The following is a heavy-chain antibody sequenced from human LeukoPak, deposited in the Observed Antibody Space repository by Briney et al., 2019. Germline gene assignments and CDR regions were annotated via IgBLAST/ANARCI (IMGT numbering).Heavy chain of an antibody. D-gene: IGHD3-16*01. CDR2: ISSSSSTI. V-gene: IGHV3-48*01. CDR1: GFTFSSYE. Sequence: PGGSLRLSCAASGFTFSSYEMNWVRQAPGKGLEWVSYISSSSSTIYYADSVKGRFTISRDNAKNSLYLQMNSLRAEDMAVYYCARVAYDYVWGSYDYYYYMDVWGKGTTVTVSS. J-gene: IGHJ6*03. CDR3: ARVAYDYVWGSYDYYYYMDV.